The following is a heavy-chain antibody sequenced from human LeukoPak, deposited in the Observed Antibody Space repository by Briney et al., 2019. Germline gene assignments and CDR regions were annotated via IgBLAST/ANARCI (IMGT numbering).Heavy chain of an antibody. D-gene: IGHD5-18*01. CDR1: GYTFTGYY. Sequence: ASVKVSCKASGYTFTGYYMHWVRQAPGQGLEWMGWINPNSGGTNYAQKFQGWVTMTRDTSISTAYMELSRRRSDDTAVYYCARGPWIQLWLLDYWGQGTLVTVSS. CDR2: INPNSGGT. J-gene: IGHJ4*02. CDR3: ARGPWIQLWLLDY. V-gene: IGHV1-2*04.